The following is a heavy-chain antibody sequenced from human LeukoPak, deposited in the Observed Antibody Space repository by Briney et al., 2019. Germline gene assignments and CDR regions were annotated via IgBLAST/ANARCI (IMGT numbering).Heavy chain of an antibody. Sequence: SETLSLTCTVSGGSISSGGYYWSWIRQHPGKGLEWIGYIYYSGSTYYNPSLKSRVTISVDTSKNQFSLKLSSVTAADTAVYYCARLSGLWYSSSWYPVGYDYYYYYGMDVWGQGTTVTVSS. V-gene: IGHV4-31*03. CDR3: ARLSGLWYSSSWYPVGYDYYYYYGMDV. D-gene: IGHD6-13*01. CDR1: GGSISSGGYY. CDR2: IYYSGST. J-gene: IGHJ6*02.